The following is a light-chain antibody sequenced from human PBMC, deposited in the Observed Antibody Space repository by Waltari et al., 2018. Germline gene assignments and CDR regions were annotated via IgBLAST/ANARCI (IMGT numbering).Light chain of an antibody. CDR3: QQANIFPFS. V-gene: IGKV1D-12*01. CDR2: AAS. Sequence: DIQMTQSPSSVSASVGDSVTITCRASQDISSWLAWYQQKPGKAPELLIYAASSLQSGVPSRFSGSGSGTDFTLTISSLQPEDFSTYYCQQANIFPFSFGGGTKVEIK. J-gene: IGKJ4*01. CDR1: QDISSW.